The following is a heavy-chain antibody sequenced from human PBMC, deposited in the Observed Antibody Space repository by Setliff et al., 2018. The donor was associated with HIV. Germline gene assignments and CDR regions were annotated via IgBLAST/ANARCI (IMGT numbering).Heavy chain of an antibody. V-gene: IGHV1-69*13. CDR1: GGTFISQA. D-gene: IGHD2-2*01. CDR3: ASPQGANQLLWSFDY. J-gene: IGHJ4*02. Sequence: SVKVSCKASGGTFISQAISWVRQTPGQGLEWMGGIIPIFGTANYAQKFQGRVTITADESTNTAYMELSSLRSEDTAVYYCASPQGANQLLWSFDYWGQGTLVTVSS. CDR2: IIPIFGTA.